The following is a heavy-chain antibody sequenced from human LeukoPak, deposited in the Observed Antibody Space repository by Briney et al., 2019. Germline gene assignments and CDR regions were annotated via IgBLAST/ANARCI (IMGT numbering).Heavy chain of an antibody. V-gene: IGHV3-48*03. J-gene: IGHJ4*02. CDR2: ISSSGSTI. CDR1: GFTFSSYE. D-gene: IGHD5-18*01. Sequence: PGGSLRLSCAASGFTFSSYEMNWGRQAPGKGLEWVSYISSSGSTIYYADSVKGRFTISRDNAKNSLYLQMNSLRAEDTAVYYCARVTGGWIQLWCDYWGQGTLVTVSS. CDR3: ARVTGGWIQLWCDY.